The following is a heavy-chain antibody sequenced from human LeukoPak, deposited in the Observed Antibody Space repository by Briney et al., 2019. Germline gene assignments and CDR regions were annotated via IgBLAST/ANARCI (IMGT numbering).Heavy chain of an antibody. J-gene: IGHJ6*03. CDR1: GYTFTNYH. D-gene: IGHD3-16*01. Sequence: ASVKVSCKASGYTFTNYHMNWVRQAPGQGLEWMGWINPNSGGTNYAQKLQGRVTMTTDISTSTAYMELRSLRSDDTAVYYCARAGYDYVWGSFSPYYYYMDVWGKGTTVTVSS. V-gene: IGHV1-18*04. CDR2: INPNSGGT. CDR3: ARAGYDYVWGSFSPYYYYMDV.